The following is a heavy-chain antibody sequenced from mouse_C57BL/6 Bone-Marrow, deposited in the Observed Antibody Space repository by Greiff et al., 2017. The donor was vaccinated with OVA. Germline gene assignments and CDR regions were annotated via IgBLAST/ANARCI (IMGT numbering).Heavy chain of an antibody. CDR3: ARMEGWLLRGY. D-gene: IGHD2-3*01. CDR2: INPSSGYT. CDR1: GYTFTSYT. V-gene: IGHV1-4*01. J-gene: IGHJ2*01. Sequence: QVQLQQSGAELARPGASVKLSCTASGYTFTSYTMHWVKRRPGQGLEWIGYINPSSGYTKYTQKFKDKATLTVDKSSSTAYMQLSSLTSEDAAVYYCARMEGWLLRGYWGQGTTLTVSS.